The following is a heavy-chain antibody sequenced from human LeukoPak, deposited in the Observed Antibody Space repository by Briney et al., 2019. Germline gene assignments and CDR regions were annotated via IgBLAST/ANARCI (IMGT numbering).Heavy chain of an antibody. V-gene: IGHV1-69*13. D-gene: IGHD2-2*01. J-gene: IGHJ2*01. CDR3: ARDLGSTSPNWYLDL. CDR2: IIPIFGTA. Sequence: SVKVSCKASGGTFSSYAISWVRQAPGQGLEWMGGIIPIFGTANYAQKFQGRVTITADESTSTAYMELSSLRSEDTAVYYCARDLGSTSPNWYLDLWGRGTLVTVSS. CDR1: GGTFSSYA.